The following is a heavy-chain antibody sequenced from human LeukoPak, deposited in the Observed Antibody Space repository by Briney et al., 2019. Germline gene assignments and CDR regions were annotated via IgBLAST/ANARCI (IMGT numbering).Heavy chain of an antibody. CDR3: ARDSSSGKVVDY. CDR1: GGTFSSYA. CDR2: IIPIFGIA. J-gene: IGHJ4*02. D-gene: IGHD6-13*01. Sequence: GASVKVSCKASGGTFSSYAISWVRQAPGQGLEWMGRIIPIFGIANYAQKFQGRVTITADKSTSTAYMELSSLRSEDTAVYYCARDSSSGKVVDYWGQGTLVTVSS. V-gene: IGHV1-69*04.